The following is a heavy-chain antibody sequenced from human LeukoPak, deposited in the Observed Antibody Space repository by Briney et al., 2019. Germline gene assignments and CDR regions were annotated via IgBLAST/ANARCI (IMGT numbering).Heavy chain of an antibody. CDR1: GGSISSYY. D-gene: IGHD2-21*01. J-gene: IGHJ6*02. CDR3: TRHDVVPVIGHGMGV. CDR2: IYYTGIT. V-gene: IGHV4-59*08. Sequence: SETLSLTCTVSGGSISSYYWSWIRQPPGKGLEWIGYIYYTGITNYNPSLESRVTISVDTSKNQFSLKLNSVTAADTAVYYCTRHDVVPVIGHGMGVWGQGTTVTVSS.